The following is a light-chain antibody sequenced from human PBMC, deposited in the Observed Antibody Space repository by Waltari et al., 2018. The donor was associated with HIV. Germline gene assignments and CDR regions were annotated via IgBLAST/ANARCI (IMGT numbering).Light chain of an antibody. CDR2: DVG. CDR1: SSDVGGYNY. CDR3: CSYAGRDTWV. V-gene: IGLV2-11*01. Sequence: QSALTQPRSVSGSPGQSVTISCTGTSSDVGGYNYVSWYQQHPAKAPILILYDVGRRPAGIPDRFSGSRSGNRASLNFSGLQTDDEAHYYCCSYAGRDTWVFGGGTKVTV. J-gene: IGLJ3*02.